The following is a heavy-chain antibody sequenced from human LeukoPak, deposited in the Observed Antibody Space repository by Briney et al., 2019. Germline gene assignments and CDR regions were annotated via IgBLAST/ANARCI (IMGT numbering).Heavy chain of an antibody. CDR3: ARGSHPPTN. CDR2: ISNSGNTI. D-gene: IGHD2-8*01. J-gene: IGHJ4*02. V-gene: IGHV3-11*04. CDR1: GLTFSDYY. Sequence: GGPLRLSCAASGLTFSDYYMTWIRQAPGKGLEWVAYISNSGNTIYYVDSVKGRFTITRDNAKNSLYLQMNSLRAEDTAVYYCARGSHPPTNWGQGTLVTVSS.